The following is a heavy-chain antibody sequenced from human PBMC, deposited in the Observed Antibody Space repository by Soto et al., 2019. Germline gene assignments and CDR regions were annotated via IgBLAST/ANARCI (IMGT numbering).Heavy chain of an antibody. CDR1: GFSFRDYA. J-gene: IGHJ4*02. CDR3: TISPMAALWSVYYNLHYFDY. Sequence: GGSLRLSCAASGFSFRDYAMSWVRQAPGKGLEWVSVISGGDTNTYYADSVKGRFTISRDNSNNTLSLQMNNLRTEDTAVYYCTISPMAALWSVYYNLHYFDYWGQGARVTVSS. CDR2: ISGGDTNT. D-gene: IGHD3-3*01. V-gene: IGHV3-23*01.